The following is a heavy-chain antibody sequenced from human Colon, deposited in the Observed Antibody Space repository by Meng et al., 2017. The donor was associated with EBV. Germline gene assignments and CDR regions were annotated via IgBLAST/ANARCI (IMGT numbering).Heavy chain of an antibody. V-gene: IGHV4-4*02. D-gene: IGHD3-10*01. CDR1: GGSISSYNW. CDR2: IYHSGST. J-gene: IGHJ5*02. Sequence: QVQLQESGPGLVKPSETLSPTCAVSGGSISSYNWWSWVRLAPGKGLEWIGEIYHSGSTNSNPSLRSRLTLSVDKSKNQISLKLTSVTAADTALYYCAKVQSSGRFSWFDPWGQGTLVTVSS. CDR3: AKVQSSGRFSWFDP.